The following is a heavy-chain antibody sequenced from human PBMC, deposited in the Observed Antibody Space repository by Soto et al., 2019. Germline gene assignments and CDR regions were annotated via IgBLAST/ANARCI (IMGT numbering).Heavy chain of an antibody. CDR2: ISSNGGST. J-gene: IGHJ5*02. V-gene: IGHV3-64D*06. CDR3: VKDPSYDFWSGSNWFDP. Sequence: GGSLRLSCSASGFTFSSYAMHWVRQAPGKGLEYVSAISSNGGSTYYADSVKGRFTISRYNSKNTLYLQMSSLRAEDTAVYYCVKDPSYDFWSGSNWFDPWGQGTLVTVSS. CDR1: GFTFSSYA. D-gene: IGHD3-3*01.